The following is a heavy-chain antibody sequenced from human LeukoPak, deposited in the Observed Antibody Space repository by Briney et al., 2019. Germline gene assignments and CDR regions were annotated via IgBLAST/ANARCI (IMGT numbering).Heavy chain of an antibody. J-gene: IGHJ4*02. CDR1: GFTFDDYG. D-gene: IGHD2-15*01. V-gene: IGHV3-20*04. Sequence: GGSLRLSCAASGFTFDDYGMSWVRQAPGKGLEWVSGINWNGGSTGYADSVKGRFTISRDNAKDSMYLQMNSLRAEDTALYYCARDPWGCCSGGSCYSGYFDYWGQGTLVTVSS. CDR2: INWNGGST. CDR3: ARDPWGCCSGGSCYSGYFDY.